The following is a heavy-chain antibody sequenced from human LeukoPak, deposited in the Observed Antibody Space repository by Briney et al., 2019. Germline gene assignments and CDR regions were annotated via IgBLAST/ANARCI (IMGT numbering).Heavy chain of an antibody. Sequence: AGGSLRLSCAASGFTFSSYAMHWVRQAPGKGLEWVAVISYDGSNKYYADSVEGRFTISRDNSKNTLYLQMNSLRAEDTAVYYCATPGNGYYFDYWGQGTLVTVSS. CDR1: GFTFSSYA. D-gene: IGHD1-1*01. CDR2: ISYDGSNK. V-gene: IGHV3-30-3*01. J-gene: IGHJ4*02. CDR3: ATPGNGYYFDY.